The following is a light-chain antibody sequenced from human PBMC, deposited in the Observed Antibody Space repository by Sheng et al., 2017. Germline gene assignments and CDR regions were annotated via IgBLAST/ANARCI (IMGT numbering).Light chain of an antibody. CDR3: QQYGSSLPWT. CDR1: QSVSSNS. Sequence: EIVLTQSPGTLSLSPGERATLSCRASQSVSSNSLAWYQQRPGQAPRLLIYGASTRATGIPDRFSGSGSGTDFTLTISRLEPEDFAVYYCQQYGSSLPWTFGQGTKVEIK. CDR2: GAS. J-gene: IGKJ1*01. V-gene: IGKV3-20*01.